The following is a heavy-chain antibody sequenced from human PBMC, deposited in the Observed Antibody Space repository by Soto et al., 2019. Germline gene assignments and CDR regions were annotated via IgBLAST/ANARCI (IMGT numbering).Heavy chain of an antibody. J-gene: IGHJ4*02. V-gene: IGHV4-34*01. CDR1: GGSFSDYY. D-gene: IGHD5-12*01. Sequence: SETLSLTCAVYGGSFSDYYWSWIRQPPGKGLEWIGEINHSGGSDYNPSLKSRVSISVDTSKNQFSLRLSSVTAADTAVYYCARAKGYTGYDLFYWGQGTLVTVSS. CDR3: ARAKGYTGYDLFY. CDR2: INHSGGS.